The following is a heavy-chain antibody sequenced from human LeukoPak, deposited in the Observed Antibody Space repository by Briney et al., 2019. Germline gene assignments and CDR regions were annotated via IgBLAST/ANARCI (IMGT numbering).Heavy chain of an antibody. J-gene: IGHJ4*02. Sequence: ASVKVSCKDSGYTFTGYFMHWVRQAPGQGLEWMGWINPNSGATYYAQKFQGRTTMTWDTSISTAYMGVSRLTSDDTAVYYCARGGWDESSGWYNWGQGTLVTVSS. D-gene: IGHD6-19*01. CDR1: GYTFTGYF. V-gene: IGHV1-2*02. CDR3: ARGGWDESSGWYN. CDR2: INPNSGAT.